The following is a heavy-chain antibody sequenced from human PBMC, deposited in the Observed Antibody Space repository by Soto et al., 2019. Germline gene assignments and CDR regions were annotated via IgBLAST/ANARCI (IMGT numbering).Heavy chain of an antibody. Sequence: GGSLRLSCAASGFTFSSYSMNWVRQAPGKGLEWVSYISSSSSTIYYADSVKGRFTISRDNPKNSLYLQMNSLRAEDTAVYYCARDSSSWDGYYYYYMDVWGKGTTVTVSS. CDR2: ISSSSSTI. J-gene: IGHJ6*03. CDR3: ARDSSSWDGYYYYYMDV. CDR1: GFTFSSYS. V-gene: IGHV3-48*01. D-gene: IGHD6-13*01.